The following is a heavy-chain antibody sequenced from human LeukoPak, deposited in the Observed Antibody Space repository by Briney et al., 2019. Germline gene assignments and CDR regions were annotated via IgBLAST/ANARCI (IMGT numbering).Heavy chain of an antibody. CDR2: IIPMFDAP. J-gene: IGHJ4*02. CDR3: ARGGYYDSSGYYYYY. V-gene: IGHV1-69*05. Sequence: GASVKVSCKASGGTFITYAINWVRQAPGQGLEWMGGIIPMFDAPHYAQKFQGRVTITTDESTSTAYMELSSLRSEDTAVYYCARGGYYDSSGYYYYYWGQGTLVTVSS. CDR1: GGTFITYA. D-gene: IGHD3-22*01.